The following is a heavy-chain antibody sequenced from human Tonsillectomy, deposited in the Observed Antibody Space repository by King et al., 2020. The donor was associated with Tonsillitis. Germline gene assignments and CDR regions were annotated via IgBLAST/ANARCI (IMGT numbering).Heavy chain of an antibody. D-gene: IGHD2-15*01. CDR3: ARSNGGYQVFDY. Sequence: LQLQESGSGLVKPSQTLSLTCAVSGGSISSGDYSWNWIRQPPGKGLEWIGYIYHSGSTYYNPSLKSRVTISVDRSKNQFSLKLSSVTAADTAVYYCARSNGGYQVFDYWGQGTLVTVSS. CDR1: GGSISSGDYS. J-gene: IGHJ4*02. CDR2: IYHSGST. V-gene: IGHV4-30-2*01.